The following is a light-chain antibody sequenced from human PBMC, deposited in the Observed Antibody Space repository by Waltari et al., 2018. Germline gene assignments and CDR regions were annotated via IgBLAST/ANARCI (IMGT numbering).Light chain of an antibody. CDR3: QQSYSTPLT. V-gene: IGKV1-39*01. CDR2: SAS. CDR1: QSISSY. J-gene: IGKJ4*01. Sequence: DIQMTQSPSSLSASVGDRVTITCRASQSISSYLNWYQHKPGKAPRHLIYSASSLQNGVPLRFSGSGSGTDFTLTISSLQPEDFATYYCQQSYSTPLTFGGGTKVEIK.